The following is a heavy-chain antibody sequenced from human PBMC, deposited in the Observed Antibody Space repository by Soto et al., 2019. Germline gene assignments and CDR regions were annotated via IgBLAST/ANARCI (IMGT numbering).Heavy chain of an antibody. Sequence: QVQLVQSGAEVKKPGSSVKVSCKASGGTFSSYAISWVRQAPGQGLEWMGGIIPIFGTANYAQKFQGRVTITADESTSTVYMELSSLRSEDTAVYYCARERRSSATYYYYYGMDVWGQGTTVTVSS. CDR2: IIPIFGTA. CDR1: GGTFSSYA. D-gene: IGHD6-6*01. J-gene: IGHJ6*02. V-gene: IGHV1-69*01. CDR3: ARERRSSATYYYYYGMDV.